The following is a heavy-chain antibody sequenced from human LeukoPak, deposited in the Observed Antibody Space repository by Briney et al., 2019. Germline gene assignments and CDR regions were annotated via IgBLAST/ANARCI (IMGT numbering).Heavy chain of an antibody. CDR2: ISWNSGSI. CDR3: AKGGRAVGVSDFDY. J-gene: IGHJ4*02. CDR1: GFTFDDYA. V-gene: IGHV3-9*01. Sequence: GGSLRLSCAASGFTFDDYAMHWVRQAPGKGLEWVSGISWNSGSIGYADSVKGRFTISRDNAKNSLYLQMNSLRAEDTALYYCAKGGRAVGVSDFDYWGQGTLVTVSS. D-gene: IGHD6-13*01.